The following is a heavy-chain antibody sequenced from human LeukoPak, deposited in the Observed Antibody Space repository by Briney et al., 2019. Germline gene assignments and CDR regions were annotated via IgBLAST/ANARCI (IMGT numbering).Heavy chain of an antibody. D-gene: IGHD6-19*01. CDR3: ARDLYSGGWTGAFDI. V-gene: IGHV1-2*02. CDR1: GYTFTGYY. Sequence: GASVKVSCKASGYTFTGYYMHWVRQAPGQGLEWMGWINPNSGGTNYAQTFQGRVTMTWDTSISTAYMELTRLTPDDTAVYSCARDLYSGGWTGAFDIWGQGTMVTVSS. J-gene: IGHJ3*02. CDR2: INPNSGGT.